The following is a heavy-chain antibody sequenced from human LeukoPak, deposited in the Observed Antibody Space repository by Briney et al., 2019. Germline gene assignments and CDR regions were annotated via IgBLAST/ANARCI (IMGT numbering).Heavy chain of an antibody. J-gene: IGHJ4*02. V-gene: IGHV3-21*01. D-gene: IGHD3-22*01. CDR2: ISTSSKYI. Sequence: GGSLRLSCAASGFTFDDYGMSWVRQAPGKGLEWVSSISTSSKYIYYADSVKGRFTISRDYAKNSLYLQMNSLRAGDTAVYYCARDYSPPHYFDSTGYFDDWGQGTLVTVSS. CDR3: ARDYSPPHYFDSTGYFDD. CDR1: GFTFDDYG.